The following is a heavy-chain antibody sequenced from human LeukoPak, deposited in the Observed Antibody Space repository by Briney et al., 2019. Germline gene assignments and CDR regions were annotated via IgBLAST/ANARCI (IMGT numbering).Heavy chain of an antibody. J-gene: IGHJ4*02. CDR2: ISSSSSYI. V-gene: IGHV3-21*01. CDR1: GFTFSSYS. CDR3: ARDMGYCSGGSRYAYFDY. D-gene: IGHD2-15*01. Sequence: GGSLRLSCAASGFTFSSYSMNWVRQAPGKGLGWASSISSSSSYIYYADSVKGRFTISRDNAKNSLYLQMNSLRAEDTAVYYCARDMGYCSGGSRYAYFDYWGQGTLVTVSS.